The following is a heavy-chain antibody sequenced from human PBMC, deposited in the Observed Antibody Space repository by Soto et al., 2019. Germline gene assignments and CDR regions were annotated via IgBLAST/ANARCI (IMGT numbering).Heavy chain of an antibody. Sequence: GGSLRLSCVESGLPSTGFEMTWVRQAPGKGLEWVSYISASGDTVYYADSVKGRFTISRDNAKNTLYLEMSSLRAEDRGDYYCADLSVTGGVDVRVQGTTVTVSS. CDR1: GLPSTGFE. V-gene: IGHV3-48*03. CDR2: ISASGDTV. D-gene: IGHD2-8*02. J-gene: IGHJ6*02. CDR3: ADLSVTGGVDV.